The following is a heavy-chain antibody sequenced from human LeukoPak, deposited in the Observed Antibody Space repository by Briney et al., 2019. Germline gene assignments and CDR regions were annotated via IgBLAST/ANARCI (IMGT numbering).Heavy chain of an antibody. CDR1: GGSISSSSYY. CDR3: AIPTPYDSSGYYSTSDY. J-gene: IGHJ4*02. Sequence: SETLSLTCTVSGGSISSSSYYWGWIRQPPGKGLEWIGSIYYSGSTYYNPSLKSRVTISVDTSKNQFSLKLSSVTAADTAVYYCAIPTPYDSSGYYSTSDYWGQGTLVTVSS. CDR2: IYYSGST. V-gene: IGHV4-39*01. D-gene: IGHD3-22*01.